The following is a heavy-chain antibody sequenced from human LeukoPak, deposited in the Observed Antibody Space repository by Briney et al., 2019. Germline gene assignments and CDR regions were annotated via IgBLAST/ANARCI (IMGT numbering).Heavy chain of an antibody. Sequence: PSETLSLTCAVYGVSFSGFYWSWLRQRPGKGLEWCGEINHSGSTNYPPSLKSRVNISVDTSKNQFSLKLSSVTAADTAVYYCARVRSTVTTPSAFDIWGQGTMVTVSS. J-gene: IGHJ3*02. CDR3: ARVRSTVTTPSAFDI. D-gene: IGHD4-17*01. CDR1: GVSFSGFY. CDR2: INHSGST. V-gene: IGHV4-34*01.